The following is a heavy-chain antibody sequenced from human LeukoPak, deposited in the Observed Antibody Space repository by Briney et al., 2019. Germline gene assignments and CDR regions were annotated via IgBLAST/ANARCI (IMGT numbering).Heavy chain of an antibody. J-gene: IGHJ4*02. D-gene: IGHD2-2*01. V-gene: IGHV7-4-1*02. CDR2: INTNTGSP. CDR1: GYSFTSYP. CDR3: ATQGGGYCRATSCYDF. Sequence: GASVKVSCKASGYSFTSYPMHWVRQAPGEGPEWMGRINTNTGSPTYAQGFKGRFVFSLDTAVTTAYLQITSLKAEDTAVYYCATQGGGYCRATSCYDFWGQGTLVTVSS.